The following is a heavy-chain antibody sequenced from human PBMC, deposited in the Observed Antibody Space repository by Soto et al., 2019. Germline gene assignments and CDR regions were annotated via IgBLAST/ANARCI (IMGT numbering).Heavy chain of an antibody. V-gene: IGHV4-59*01. CDR1: GGSISSYY. CDR3: AREKGYCSSTSCYDYYYMDV. Sequence: SETLSLTCTVSGGSISSYYWSWIRQPPGKGLEWIGYIYYSGSTNYNPSLKSRVTISVDTSKNQFSLKLSSVTAADTAVYYCAREKGYCSSTSCYDYYYMDVWGKGTTVTVSS. CDR2: IYYSGST. D-gene: IGHD2-2*01. J-gene: IGHJ6*03.